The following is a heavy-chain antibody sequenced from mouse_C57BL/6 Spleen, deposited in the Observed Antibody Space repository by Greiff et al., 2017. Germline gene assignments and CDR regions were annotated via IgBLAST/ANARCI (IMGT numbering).Heavy chain of an antibody. D-gene: IGHD4-1*01. CDR3: AREKTGTGVDY. Sequence: QVQLQQSGPELVKPGASVKISCKASGYAFSSSWMNWVKQRPGKGLEWIGRSYPGDGDTNYNGKFKGKATLTADKSSSTAYMQLSSLTSEDSAVYFCAREKTGTGVDYWGQGTTLTVSS. V-gene: IGHV1-82*01. CDR2: SYPGDGDT. J-gene: IGHJ2*01. CDR1: GYAFSSSW.